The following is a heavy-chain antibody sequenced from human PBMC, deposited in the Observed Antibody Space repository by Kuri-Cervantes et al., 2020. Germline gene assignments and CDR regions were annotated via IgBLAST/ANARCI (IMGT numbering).Heavy chain of an antibody. CDR1: GGSISSSSYY. J-gene: IGHJ6*02. CDR2: IYYSGST. D-gene: IGHD3-3*01. CDR3: ATDGSYDFWSGYYYGMDV. V-gene: IGHV4-39*01. Sequence: ETLSLTCTVSGGSISSSSYYWGWIRQPPGKGLEWIGSIYYSGSTYYNPSLKSRVTISVDTSKSQFSLKLSSVTAADTAVYYCATDGSYDFWSGYYYGMDVWGQGTTVTVSS.